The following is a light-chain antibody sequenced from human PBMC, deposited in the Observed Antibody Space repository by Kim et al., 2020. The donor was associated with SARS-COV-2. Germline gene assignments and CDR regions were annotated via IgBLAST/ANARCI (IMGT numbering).Light chain of an antibody. CDR2: GNS. Sequence: QRVTISGTGGSSTIGAGYDVHWYQQLPGTAPQLLIYGNSNRPSGVPDRFSGSKSGTSASLAITGLQAEDEADYYCQSYDSSLSGRVFGGGTKLTVL. CDR3: QSYDSSLSGRV. J-gene: IGLJ2*01. CDR1: SSTIGAGYD. V-gene: IGLV1-40*01.